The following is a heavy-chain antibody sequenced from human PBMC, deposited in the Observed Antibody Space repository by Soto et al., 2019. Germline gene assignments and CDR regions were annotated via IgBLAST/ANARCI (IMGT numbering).Heavy chain of an antibody. V-gene: IGHV1-2*04. CDR2: INPNSGGT. D-gene: IGHD3-9*01. Sequence: ASVKVSCKASGYTFTGYYMHCVRQAPGQGLEWMGWINPNSGGTNYAQKFQGWVTMTRDTSISTAYMELSRLRSDDTAVYYCARVRFDWLDSPGDYWGQGTLVTVSS. CDR1: GYTFTGYY. J-gene: IGHJ4*02. CDR3: ARVRFDWLDSPGDY.